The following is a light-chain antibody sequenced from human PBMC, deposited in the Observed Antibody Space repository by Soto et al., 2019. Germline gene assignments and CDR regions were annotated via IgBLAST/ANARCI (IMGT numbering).Light chain of an antibody. CDR3: QSYDSSLSGWV. CDR1: SSNIGAGYD. V-gene: IGLV1-40*01. Sequence: QLVLTQPPSVSGGPGQRVTISCTGSSSNIGAGYDVHWYQQLPGTAPKLLIYGNSNRPSGVPDRFSGSKSGTSASLAITGLQAEDEADYYCQSYDSSLSGWVFGGGTKLTVL. CDR2: GNS. J-gene: IGLJ3*02.